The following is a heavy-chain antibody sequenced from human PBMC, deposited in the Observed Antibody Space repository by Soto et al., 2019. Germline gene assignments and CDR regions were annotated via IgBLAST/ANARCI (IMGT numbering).Heavy chain of an antibody. CDR1: GDSISITSYY. Sequence: QLQLQESGPGLVKPSETLSLTCTVSGDSISITSYYWGWVRQPPGKGLEWIGSIHYSGSTHYNPSLQSRVTISGDASKKQFSLKLRSVTAADTAVYYCASTKDETLYFDYWGQGTLVTVCS. J-gene: IGHJ4*02. CDR2: IHYSGST. D-gene: IGHD2-15*01. V-gene: IGHV4-39*01. CDR3: ASTKDETLYFDY.